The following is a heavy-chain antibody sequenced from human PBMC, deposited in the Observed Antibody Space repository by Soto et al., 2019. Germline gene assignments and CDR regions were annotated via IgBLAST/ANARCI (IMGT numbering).Heavy chain of an antibody. J-gene: IGHJ6*02. CDR3: ARAFLGTDRGYSYGPYDYGRDV. CDR2: IIPIFGTA. CDR1: GGTFSSYA. V-gene: IGHV1-69*01. Sequence: QVQLVQSGAEVKKPGSSVKVSCKASGGTFSSYAISWVRQAPGQGLEWMGGIIPIFGTANYAQKFQGRVTITADESTSTAYMELSSLRAEDTAVYYCARAFLGTDRGYSYGPYDYGRDVWGQGTTVTVSS. D-gene: IGHD5-18*01.